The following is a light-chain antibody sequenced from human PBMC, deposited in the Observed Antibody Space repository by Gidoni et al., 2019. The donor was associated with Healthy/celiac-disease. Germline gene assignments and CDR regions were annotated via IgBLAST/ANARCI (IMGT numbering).Light chain of an antibody. Sequence: EIVLTQSPATLSLSPGERATLSCRASQSVSSYLAWYQQKPGQAHRLLIYDASNRATGIPARFSGSGSGTDFTLTISSLEPEDFAVYYCQQWKTFGQGTKVEIK. J-gene: IGKJ1*01. CDR1: QSVSSY. V-gene: IGKV3-11*01. CDR2: DAS. CDR3: QQWKT.